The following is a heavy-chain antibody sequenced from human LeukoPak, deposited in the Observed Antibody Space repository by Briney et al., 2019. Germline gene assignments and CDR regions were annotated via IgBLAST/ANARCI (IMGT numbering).Heavy chain of an antibody. Sequence: GASVTASCKASGYTFINSGITWVRQAPGQGLGWMGWISAYNGNTDYAQKFQGRVTMTTDTSTTTTYMHLTSLSSDDTAVYYCARGRDKGDYWGQGTLVTVSS. CDR3: ARGRDKGDY. J-gene: IGHJ4*02. CDR2: ISAYNGNT. CDR1: GYTFINSG. V-gene: IGHV1-18*01.